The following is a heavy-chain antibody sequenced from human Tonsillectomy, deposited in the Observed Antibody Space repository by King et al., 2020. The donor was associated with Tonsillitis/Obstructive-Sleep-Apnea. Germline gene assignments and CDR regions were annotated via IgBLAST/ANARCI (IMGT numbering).Heavy chain of an antibody. CDR3: AKGLWGGFLVPLDN. V-gene: IGHV3-23*04. D-gene: IGHD3-3*01. CDR2: IGGSGSSP. CDR1: GFTFRSYG. Sequence: VQLVESGGGFVQPGGSLRLSCAGSGFTFRSYGMSWVRQAPGKGLEWVSGIGGSGSSPTYADSVKGRFTISRDNSNNSLYLQMNSLRAEDTALYYCAKGLWGGFLVPLDNWGQGTLVTVSS. J-gene: IGHJ4*02.